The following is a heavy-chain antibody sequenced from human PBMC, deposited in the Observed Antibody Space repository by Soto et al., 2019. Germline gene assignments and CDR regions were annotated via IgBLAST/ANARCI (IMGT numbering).Heavy chain of an antibody. Sequence: ASVKVSCKASGYTFTSYAMHWVRQAPGQRLEWMGWINAGNGNTKYSQKFQGRVTIARDTSASTAYRELSSLRSEDTAVYYCARDPGGLPRYYFDYWGQGTLVTVSS. CDR1: GYTFTSYA. CDR3: ARDPGGLPRYYFDY. V-gene: IGHV1-3*01. J-gene: IGHJ4*02. CDR2: INAGNGNT. D-gene: IGHD5-12*01.